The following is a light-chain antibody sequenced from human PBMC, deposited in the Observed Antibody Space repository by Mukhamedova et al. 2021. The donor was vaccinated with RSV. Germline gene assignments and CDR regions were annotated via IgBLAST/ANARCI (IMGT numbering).Light chain of an antibody. Sequence: WYQRRVHGKAPTLILSSVSKLESGVPSRFSGGGSGTDYTLTISSLQPEDVATYYCQHYYTAPPWTFGQGTRVDI. CDR2: SVS. CDR3: QHYYTAPPWT. J-gene: IGKJ1*01. V-gene: IGKV1-NL1*01.